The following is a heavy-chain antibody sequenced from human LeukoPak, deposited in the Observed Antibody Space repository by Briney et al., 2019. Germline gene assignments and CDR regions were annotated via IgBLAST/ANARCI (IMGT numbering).Heavy chain of an antibody. CDR3: ARRHYYYMDV. CDR2: IYYSGST. CDR1: GGSISSSSYY. J-gene: IGHJ6*03. Sequence: SETLSLTCTVSGGSISSSSYYWGWIRQPPGKGLEWIGSIYYSGSTHYNPSLKSRVIISVDTSKNQFSLKLSSVTAADTAVYYCARRHYYYMDVWGEGTTVTISS. V-gene: IGHV4-39*01.